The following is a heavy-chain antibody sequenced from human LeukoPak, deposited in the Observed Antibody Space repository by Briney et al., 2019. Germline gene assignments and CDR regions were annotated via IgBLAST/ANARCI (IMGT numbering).Heavy chain of an antibody. CDR1: GFTFSSFW. V-gene: IGHV3-7*01. CDR2: IKQDGSEE. J-gene: IGHJ6*03. Sequence: GGSLRLSCAASGFTFSSFWMSWVRQAPGKGLEWVANIKQDGSEEYYVDSVKGRFTISRDNAKNSLYLQMNSLRAEDTAVYYCARDVSCSSTSCLVDYYYYMDVWGKGTTVTVSS. D-gene: IGHD2-2*01. CDR3: ARDVSCSSTSCLVDYYYYMDV.